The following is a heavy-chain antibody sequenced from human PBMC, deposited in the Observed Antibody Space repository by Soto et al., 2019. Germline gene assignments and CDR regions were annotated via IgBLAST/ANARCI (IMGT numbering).Heavy chain of an antibody. Sequence: PSDTLSLTCTVSGGSISSGGYYWMWIRQHPGKGLEWIGYIYYSGSTYYNPSLKSRVTISVDTSKNQFSLKLSSVTPADTAVYYCARDLWVEPELYYYGMDVWGQRTKVTVS. D-gene: IGHD1-1*01. J-gene: IGHJ6*02. V-gene: IGHV4-31*03. CDR3: ARDLWVEPELYYYGMDV. CDR1: GGSISSGGYY. CDR2: IYYSGST.